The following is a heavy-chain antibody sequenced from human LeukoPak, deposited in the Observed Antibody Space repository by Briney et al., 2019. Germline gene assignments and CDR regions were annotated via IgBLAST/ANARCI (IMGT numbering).Heavy chain of an antibody. CDR1: GFTFSSYS. CDR2: ISSSSSYI. V-gene: IGHV3-21*01. Sequence: PGGSLRLSCAASGFTFSSYSMNWVRQAPGKGLEWVSSISSSSSYIYYADSVKGRFTFSRDNAKNSLYLQMNSLRAEDTAVYYCASLRLGELSRDYWGQGTLVTVSS. CDR3: ASLRLGELSRDY. J-gene: IGHJ4*02. D-gene: IGHD3-16*02.